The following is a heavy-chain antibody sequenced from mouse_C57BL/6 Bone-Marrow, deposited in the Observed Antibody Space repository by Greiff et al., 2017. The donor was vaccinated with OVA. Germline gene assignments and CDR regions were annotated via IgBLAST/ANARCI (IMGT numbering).Heavy chain of an antibody. CDR3: ARDYYGSGSY. D-gene: IGHD1-1*01. J-gene: IGHJ2*01. V-gene: IGHV1-69*01. CDR2: IDPSDSYT. Sequence: VQLQQPGAELVMPGASVKLSCTASGYTFTSYWMHWVKQRPGQGLEWIGEIDPSDSYTKYTQKFKGKSTLTVDKSSSTAYLQLSSLTSEDYAVDYCARDYYGSGSYWGQGTTLTVSS. CDR1: GYTFTSYW.